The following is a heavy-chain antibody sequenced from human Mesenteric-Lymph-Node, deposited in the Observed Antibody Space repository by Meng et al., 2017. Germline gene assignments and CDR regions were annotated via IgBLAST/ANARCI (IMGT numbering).Heavy chain of an antibody. CDR2: IHHSGSA. Sequence: LIEPGPGRWDPSPPRSLTITVSGGSMSSGSYYWSWIRQPPGKGLEWIGYIHHSGSAYYNPSLKSRVSISVDTSKNQFSLNLNSMTAADTAVYYCASFDHIPRRNYFDYWGQGTLVTVSS. D-gene: IGHD2-21*01. CDR3: ASFDHIPRRNYFDY. CDR1: GGSMSSGSYY. J-gene: IGHJ4*02. V-gene: IGHV4-30-4*01.